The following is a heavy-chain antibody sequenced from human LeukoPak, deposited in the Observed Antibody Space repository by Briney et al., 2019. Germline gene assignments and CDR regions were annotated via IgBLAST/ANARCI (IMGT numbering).Heavy chain of an antibody. Sequence: GGSLRLSCAASGFTFSSYAMSWVRQAPGKGLEWVSAISGSGGSTYYADSVKGRFTISRDNSKNTLYLQMNSLRAEDTAVYYCAKDGSGSYSYYYGMDVWGQGTTVTVSS. D-gene: IGHD1-26*01. J-gene: IGHJ6*02. CDR2: ISGSGGST. CDR3: AKDGSGSYSYYYGMDV. V-gene: IGHV3-23*01. CDR1: GFTFSSYA.